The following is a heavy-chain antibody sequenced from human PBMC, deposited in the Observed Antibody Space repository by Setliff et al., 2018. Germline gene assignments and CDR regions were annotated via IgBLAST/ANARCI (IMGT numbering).Heavy chain of an antibody. V-gene: IGHV1-18*01. Sequence: ASVKVSCKASGYTFNNYGVAWVRQAPGQGLDWMGWVTIYNGNTKYAQNLQGRLPLSTDRSTNTVYMELGSLTTDDTAIYYCARVESMVRGKNILRHFDYWGQGTQVTVSS. D-gene: IGHD3-10*01. CDR1: GYTFNNYG. CDR3: ARVESMVRGKNILRHFDY. CDR2: VTIYNGNT. J-gene: IGHJ4*02.